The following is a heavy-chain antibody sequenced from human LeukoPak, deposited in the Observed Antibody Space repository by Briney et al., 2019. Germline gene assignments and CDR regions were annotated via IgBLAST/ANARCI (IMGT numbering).Heavy chain of an antibody. CDR1: GFTFRNYA. V-gene: IGHV3-23*01. J-gene: IGHJ4*02. CDR2: IQYSGGGS. D-gene: IGHD2-21*02. CDR3: AKDLRGYCGGDCYSVGY. Sequence: LPAGLLRLSCAASGFTFRNYAMSWVRQAPGTGLEWVSTIQYSGGGSHYADSVKGRFTISRDDSKSSVYLHMNSLRVEDAAVYYCAKDLRGYCGGDCYSVGYWGQGTLVTVSS.